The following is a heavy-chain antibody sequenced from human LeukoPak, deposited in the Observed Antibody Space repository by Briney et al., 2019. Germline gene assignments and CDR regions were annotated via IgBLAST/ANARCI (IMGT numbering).Heavy chain of an antibody. Sequence: PSQTLSLTCAISGDNVSSNSATWSWIRQSPSRGLEWLGRTYNRSKWYSDYAVSVRSRLTINPDTSKNQFSLQLNSVTPDDTAVYYCARGVGAAWKVFDYWGQRTLVTVSS. CDR1: GDNVSSNSAT. CDR3: ARGVGAAWKVFDY. CDR2: TYNRSKWYS. V-gene: IGHV6-1*01. J-gene: IGHJ4*02. D-gene: IGHD3-10*01.